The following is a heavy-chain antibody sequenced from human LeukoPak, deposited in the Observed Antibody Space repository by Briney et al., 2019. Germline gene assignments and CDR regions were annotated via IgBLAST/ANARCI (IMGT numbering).Heavy chain of an antibody. CDR1: GLTFSSYG. CDR2: FTASGSGS. V-gene: IGHV3-23*01. J-gene: IGHJ4*02. Sequence: TGGSLRLSCAASGLTFSSYGMSWVRQAPGKGLEWVSSFTASGSGSYYADSVRGRFNVSRDNSKNTVYLQMNSLRAEDTAVYYCAKGRVAGNGWTFNDFWGQGTLVTVSS. D-gene: IGHD6-19*01. CDR3: AKGRVAGNGWTFNDF.